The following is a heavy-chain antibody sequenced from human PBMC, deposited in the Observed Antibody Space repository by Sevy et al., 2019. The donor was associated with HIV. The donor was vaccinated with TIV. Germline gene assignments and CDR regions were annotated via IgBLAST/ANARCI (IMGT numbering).Heavy chain of an antibody. CDR2: IKHDGSEK. Sequence: GGSLRLSCAASGFTFSSYWVSWVRQAPGKGLEWVANIKHDGSEKYYVDSVKGRFTISRDNAKNSLYLQMNSLRAEDSAVYYCARDHPATYFDILTGYPYWGQGTLVTVSS. D-gene: IGHD3-9*01. CDR1: GFTFSSYW. J-gene: IGHJ4*02. V-gene: IGHV3-7*01. CDR3: ARDHPATYFDILTGYPY.